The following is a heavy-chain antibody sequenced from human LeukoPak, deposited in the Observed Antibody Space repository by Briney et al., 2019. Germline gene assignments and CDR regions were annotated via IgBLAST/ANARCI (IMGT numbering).Heavy chain of an antibody. V-gene: IGHV4-39*01. CDR2: IYYSGST. D-gene: IGHD2-2*02. CDR3: STRYCGRTSCYTGAFHI. Sequence: SETLSLTCTVSGGSISSSSYYWGWIRQPPGKGLEWIVSIYYSGSTYYNPSLKSRVTISVDTSKNQFSLKLSSVTAADTAVYYCSTRYCGRTSCYTGAFHIWGQGTMVTVSS. CDR1: GGSISSSSYY. J-gene: IGHJ3*02.